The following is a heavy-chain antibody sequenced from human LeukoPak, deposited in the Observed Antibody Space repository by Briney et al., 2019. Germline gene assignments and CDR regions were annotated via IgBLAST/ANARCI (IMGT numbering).Heavy chain of an antibody. Sequence: GGSLRLSCAASGFTFSSYWMHWVRQVPGKGLVWVSYINGDGSTTNYADSVKGRLTISRDNAKNTLYLQMNSLGAEDTAVYCCATGSGSYYDSWGLGTLVTVSS. CDR3: ATGSGSYYDS. D-gene: IGHD3-10*01. J-gene: IGHJ4*02. V-gene: IGHV3-74*01. CDR2: INGDGSTT. CDR1: GFTFSSYW.